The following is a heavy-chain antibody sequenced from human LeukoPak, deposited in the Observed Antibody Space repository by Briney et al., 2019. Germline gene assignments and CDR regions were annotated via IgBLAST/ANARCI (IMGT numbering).Heavy chain of an antibody. J-gene: IGHJ5*02. CDR3: ARLDVVVVAATPIYWFDP. D-gene: IGHD2-15*01. V-gene: IGHV5-51*01. CDR1: GYSFTSYW. Sequence: GESLKISCKGSGYSFTSYWIGWARQMPGKGLEWMGIIYPGDSDTRYSPSFQGQVTISADKSISTAYLQWSSLKASDTAMYYCARLDVVVVAATPIYWFDPWGQGTLVTVSS. CDR2: IYPGDSDT.